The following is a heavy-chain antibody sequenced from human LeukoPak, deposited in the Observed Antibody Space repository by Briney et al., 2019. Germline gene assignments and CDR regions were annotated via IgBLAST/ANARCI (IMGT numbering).Heavy chain of an antibody. CDR1: GFTFSGYW. CDR2: IKQDGSEK. J-gene: IGHJ4*02. D-gene: IGHD3-16*02. CDR3: ARVGGRYSPLGY. V-gene: IGHV3-7*01. Sequence: GGSLRLSCAASGFTFSGYWMSWVRQAPGKGLEWVANIKQDGSEKYYVDSVKGRFTISRDNAKNSLYLQMISLRAEDTAVYYCARVGGRYSPLGYWGQGTLVTVSS.